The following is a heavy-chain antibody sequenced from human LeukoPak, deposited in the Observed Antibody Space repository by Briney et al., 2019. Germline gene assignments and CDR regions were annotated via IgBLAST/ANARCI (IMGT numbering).Heavy chain of an antibody. CDR3: ARSGRGITIFGVVIPPQNNWFDP. V-gene: IGHV3-7*01. CDR1: GFTFSSYA. J-gene: IGHJ5*02. Sequence: GGSLRLSCAASGFTFSSYAMHGVRQAPGKGLEWVANIKQDGSEKYYVDSVKGRFTISRDNAKNSLYLQMNSLRAEDTAVYYCARSGRGITIFGVVIPPQNNWFDPWGQGTLVTVSS. CDR2: IKQDGSEK. D-gene: IGHD3-3*01.